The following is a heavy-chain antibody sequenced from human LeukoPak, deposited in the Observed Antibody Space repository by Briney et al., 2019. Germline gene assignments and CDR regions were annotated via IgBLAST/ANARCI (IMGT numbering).Heavy chain of an antibody. Sequence: SQTLSLTCAISGDSVSSNSAAWNWIRQSPSRGLEWLGRTYYRSKWYNDYAVSVKSRITINPDTSKNRFSLQLNSVTPEDAAVYYCASKGYSSGWSRDAFDIWGQGTMVTVSS. CDR1: GDSVSSNSAA. V-gene: IGHV6-1*01. D-gene: IGHD6-19*01. CDR2: TYYRSKWYN. CDR3: ASKGYSSGWSRDAFDI. J-gene: IGHJ3*02.